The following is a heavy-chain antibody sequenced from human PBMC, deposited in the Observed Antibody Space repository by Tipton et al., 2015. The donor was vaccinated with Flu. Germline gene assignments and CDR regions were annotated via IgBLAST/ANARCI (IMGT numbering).Heavy chain of an antibody. CDR1: GGSISSGGYY. V-gene: IGHV4-31*03. D-gene: IGHD1-26*01. Sequence: TLSLTCTVSGGSISSGGYYWSWIRQHPGKALEWIGYIYYSGSTYYNPSLKSRVTISEDTSKNQFSLKLSSVTAADTAVYYCAKGGGSYYPDYWGQGTLVAVSS. CDR2: IYYSGST. CDR3: AKGGGSYYPDY. J-gene: IGHJ4*02.